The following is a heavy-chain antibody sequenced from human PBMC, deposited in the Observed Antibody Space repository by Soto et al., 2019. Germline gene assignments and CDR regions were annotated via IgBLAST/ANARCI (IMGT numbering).Heavy chain of an antibody. D-gene: IGHD3-3*01. CDR2: IIPIFGTA. V-gene: IGHV1-69*13. CDR1: GGTFSSYA. J-gene: IGHJ5*02. CDR3: ARAVASAYDFWSGANNWFDP. Sequence: SVKVSCKASGGTFSSYAISWVRQAPGQGLEWMGGIIPIFGTANYAQKFQGRVTITADESTSTAYMKLSSLRSEDTAVYYCARAVASAYDFWSGANNWFDPWGQGTLVTVSS.